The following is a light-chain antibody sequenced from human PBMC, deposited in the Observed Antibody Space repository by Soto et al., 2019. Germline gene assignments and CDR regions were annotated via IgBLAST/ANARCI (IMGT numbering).Light chain of an antibody. CDR1: QSVNNY. Sequence: DIVLTQSLPTLSLSPRKRATLSCRASQSVNNYLDWYQQKPGQAPRLLISDASNRATGIPSRFSGSGSGTDFTLTISSLEPEDFATYYCQHRSGWPVSFGQGTRLEIK. V-gene: IGKV3-11*01. CDR2: DAS. J-gene: IGKJ5*01. CDR3: QHRSGWPVS.